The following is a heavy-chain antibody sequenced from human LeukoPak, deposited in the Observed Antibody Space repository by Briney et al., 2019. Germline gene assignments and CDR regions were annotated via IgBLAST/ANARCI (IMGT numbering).Heavy chain of an antibody. CDR3: AKLDGYNPATIDY. Sequence: PGGSLRLSCAASGFTFSSYAMSWVSQPPGKGLEWVSDISGSGGSTYYADPVKGRFTISRDNSKNTLYLQMNSLRAEDTAVYYCAKLDGYNPATIDYWGQGTLVTVSS. J-gene: IGHJ4*02. V-gene: IGHV3-23*01. D-gene: IGHD5-12*01. CDR1: GFTFSSYA. CDR2: ISGSGGST.